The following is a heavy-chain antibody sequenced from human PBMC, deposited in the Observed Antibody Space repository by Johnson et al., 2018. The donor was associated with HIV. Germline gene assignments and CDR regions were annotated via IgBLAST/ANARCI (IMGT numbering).Heavy chain of an antibody. D-gene: IGHD3-22*01. V-gene: IGHV3-7*01. Sequence: VQLVESGGGLVQPGGSLRLSCAASGFTFSSYWMSWVRQAPGKGLEWVANIKQDGSEKYYVYSVKGRFTISRDNAKNSLYLQMNSLRAEDTAVYYCAREYYYDSSGTPVFDIWGQGTMVTVSS. CDR3: AREYYYDSSGTPVFDI. J-gene: IGHJ3*02. CDR1: GFTFSSYW. CDR2: IKQDGSEK.